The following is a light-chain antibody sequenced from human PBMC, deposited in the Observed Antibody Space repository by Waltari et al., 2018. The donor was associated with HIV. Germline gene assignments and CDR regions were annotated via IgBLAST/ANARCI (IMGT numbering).Light chain of an antibody. Sequence: IQVTQSPSTLRASVGDTDTMTCRASEDISYWLAWYQQKPGEGPRLLIYEASKLEDGVPTRFSGTGSGTEFSLTINALQPDDVATYYCQQFGRWYTFGLGTKLEIK. V-gene: IGKV1-5*03. CDR2: EAS. J-gene: IGKJ2*01. CDR1: EDISYW. CDR3: QQFGRWYT.